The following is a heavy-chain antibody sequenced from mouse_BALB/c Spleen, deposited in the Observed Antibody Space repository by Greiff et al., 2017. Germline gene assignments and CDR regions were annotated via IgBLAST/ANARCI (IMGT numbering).Heavy chain of an antibody. Sequence: EVHLVESGPGLVKPSQSLSLTCSVTGYSITSGYYCNWIRQFPGNKLEWMGYISYDGSNNYNPSLKNRISITRDTSKNQFFLKLNSVTTEDTATYYCAQDLFAYWGQGTLVTVSA. CDR1: GYSITSGYY. CDR2: ISYDGSN. J-gene: IGHJ3*01. V-gene: IGHV3-6*02. CDR3: AQDLFAY.